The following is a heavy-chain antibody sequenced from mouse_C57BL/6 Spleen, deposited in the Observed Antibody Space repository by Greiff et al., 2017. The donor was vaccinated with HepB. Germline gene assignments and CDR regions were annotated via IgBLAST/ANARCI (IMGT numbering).Heavy chain of an antibody. V-gene: IGHV1-18*01. CDR2: INPNNGGT. J-gene: IGHJ1*03. Sequence: VQLQQSGPELVKPGASVKIPCKASGYTFTDYNMDWVKQSHGKSLEWIGDINPNNGGTIYNQKFKGKATLTVDKSSSTAYMELRSLTSEDTAVYYCARKGITAVVEGYFDVWGTGTTVTVSS. D-gene: IGHD1-1*01. CDR3: ARKGITAVVEGYFDV. CDR1: GYTFTDYN.